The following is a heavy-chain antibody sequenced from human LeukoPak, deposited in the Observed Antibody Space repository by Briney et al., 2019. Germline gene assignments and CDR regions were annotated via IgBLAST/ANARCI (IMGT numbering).Heavy chain of an antibody. V-gene: IGHV1-69*13. Sequence: SVKVSCKASGGTFSSFVISWVRQAPGQGLEWMGGIIPVFDTPNYAQKFQGRITITADESTTTAYLDLISLRSEDTAVYYCATDSGPYCTGPSCPIEYFHYWGQGTLVTVSS. CDR2: IIPVFDTP. CDR3: ATDSGPYCTGPSCPIEYFHY. CDR1: GGTFSSFV. D-gene: IGHD2-2*01. J-gene: IGHJ4*02.